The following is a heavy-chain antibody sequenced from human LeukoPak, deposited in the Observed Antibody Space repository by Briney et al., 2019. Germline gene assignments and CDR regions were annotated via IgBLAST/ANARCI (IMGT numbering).Heavy chain of an antibody. D-gene: IGHD1-7*01. CDR3: ARDDDWNYEDY. CDR2: IKQDGSEK. Sequence: GGSLRLSCTASGFSFGNYWMTWLRQAPGKGLQWVANIKQDGSEKYYVDSVKGRFTISRDNAKKSLYLQMNSLRAEDTAVYYCARDDDWNYEDYWGQGTLVTVSS. J-gene: IGHJ4*02. CDR1: GFSFGNYW. V-gene: IGHV3-7*01.